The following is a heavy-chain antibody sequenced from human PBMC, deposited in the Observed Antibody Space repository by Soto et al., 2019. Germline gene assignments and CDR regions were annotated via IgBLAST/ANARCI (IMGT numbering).Heavy chain of an antibody. Sequence: GGSLRLSCAASGFTVSSNYMSWVRQAPGKGLEWVSVIYSGGSTYYADSVKGRFTISRDNSKNTLYLQMNSLRAEDTAVYYCASEHVLRYFDWEQPDPQYYYYMDVWGKGTTVTVSS. CDR3: ASEHVLRYFDWEQPDPQYYYYMDV. D-gene: IGHD3-9*01. CDR1: GFTVSSNY. CDR2: IYSGGST. J-gene: IGHJ6*03. V-gene: IGHV3-66*01.